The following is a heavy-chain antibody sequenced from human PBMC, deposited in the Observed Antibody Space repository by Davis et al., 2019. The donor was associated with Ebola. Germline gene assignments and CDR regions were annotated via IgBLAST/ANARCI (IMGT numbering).Heavy chain of an antibody. CDR3: ATTQWLREFDN. J-gene: IGHJ4*02. V-gene: IGHV3-53*05. Sequence: GESLKISCAASGFTFSSYWMSWVRQAPGKGLEWVSVIYDRSTAYADSVRGRFTISRDKSNNTLYLDMNSLRVDDTAVYYCATTQWLREFDNWGQGTLVTVSS. D-gene: IGHD6-19*01. CDR1: GFTFSSYW. CDR2: IYDRST.